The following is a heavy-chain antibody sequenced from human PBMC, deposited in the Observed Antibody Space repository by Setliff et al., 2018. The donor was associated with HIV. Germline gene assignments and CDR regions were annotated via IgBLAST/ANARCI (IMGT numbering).Heavy chain of an antibody. CDR1: GYTFTASY. D-gene: IGHD3-3*01. V-gene: IGHV1-2*02. J-gene: IGHJ4*02. CDR3: ATSTSRFFWNGFYQGGFGSRNSHSFEN. Sequence: ASVKVSCKASGYTFTASYLHWVRQAPGQGLQWMGWMHPSSGATKYAPKFRDRVTLTGDTSISTASMELSSLKSDDTAMYYCATSTSRFFWNGFYQGGFGSRNSHSFENWGQGTLVTVSS. CDR2: MHPSSGAT.